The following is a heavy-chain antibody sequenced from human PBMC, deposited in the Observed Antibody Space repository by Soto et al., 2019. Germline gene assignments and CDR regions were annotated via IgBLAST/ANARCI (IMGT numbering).Heavy chain of an antibody. Sequence: PGGSLRLSWAASGFIFSSHWMHWVRQAPGKGLVGVSHIGPDGSNIWEADSVQGRFTISRDNARNRLYLQMNSLRDEDTAIYYCVRDNNWSFDYWGQGILVTASS. V-gene: IGHV3-74*01. CDR1: GFIFSSHW. J-gene: IGHJ4*02. CDR3: VRDNNWSFDY. CDR2: IGPDGSNI. D-gene: IGHD1-1*01.